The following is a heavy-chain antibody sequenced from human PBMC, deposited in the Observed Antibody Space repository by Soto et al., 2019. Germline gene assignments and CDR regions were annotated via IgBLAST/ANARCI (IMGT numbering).Heavy chain of an antibody. V-gene: IGHV1-69*04. J-gene: IGHJ5*02. CDR3: ARESPSPTVTTLYNWFDP. Sequence: QVQLVQSGAEVKKPGSSVKVSCKASGGTFSNYAITWVRQSPGQGLEWMGRIIPILGIANYAQKFQGRVTITAEXXTXTXFMELSSLRSEDTAVYYCARESPSPTVTTLYNWFDPWGQGTLVTVSS. CDR2: IIPILGIA. CDR1: GGTFSNYA. D-gene: IGHD4-17*01.